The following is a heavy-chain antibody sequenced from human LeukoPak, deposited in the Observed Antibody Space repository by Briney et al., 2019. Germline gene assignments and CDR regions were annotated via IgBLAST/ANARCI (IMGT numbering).Heavy chain of an antibody. J-gene: IGHJ4*02. Sequence: GGSLRLSCAASGFTFSSYEMNWVRQAPGKGLEWVSYISSSGSTIYYADSVKGRSTISRDNAKNSLYLQMNSLRAEDTAVYYCARAHARGYGGYFDYWGQGTLVTVSS. CDR2: ISSSGSTI. CDR1: GFTFSSYE. CDR3: ARAHARGYGGYFDY. D-gene: IGHD5-12*01. V-gene: IGHV3-48*03.